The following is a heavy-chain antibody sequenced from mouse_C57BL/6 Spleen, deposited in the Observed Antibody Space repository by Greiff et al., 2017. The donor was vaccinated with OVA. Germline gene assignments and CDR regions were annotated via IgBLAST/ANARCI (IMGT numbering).Heavy chain of an antibody. CDR1: GFTFSNYW. V-gene: IGHV6-3*01. CDR3: LMITTRYYAMDY. CDR2: IRLKSDNYAT. D-gene: IGHD2-4*01. Sequence: EVHLVESGGGLVQPGGSMKLSCVASGFTFSNYWMNWVRQSPEKGLEWVAQIRLKSDNYATHYAESVKGRFTISRDDSKSSVYLQMNNLRAEDTGIYYCLMITTRYYAMDYWGQGTSVTVSS. J-gene: IGHJ4*01.